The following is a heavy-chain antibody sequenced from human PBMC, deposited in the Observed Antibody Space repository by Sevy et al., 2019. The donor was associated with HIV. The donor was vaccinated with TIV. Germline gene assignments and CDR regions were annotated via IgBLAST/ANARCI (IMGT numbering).Heavy chain of an antibody. D-gene: IGHD6-13*01. CDR1: GFTFSSYW. J-gene: IGHJ5*02. V-gene: IGHV3-7*03. CDR3: AREGLYSSPNWFDP. Sequence: GGSLRLSCAASGFTFSSYWMSWVRQAPGKGLEWVANIKEDGSEKYYVDSVKGRFTISRDNAKNSRYLQMNSLRAEETAVYYCAREGLYSSPNWFDPWGQGTLVTVSS. CDR2: IKEDGSEK.